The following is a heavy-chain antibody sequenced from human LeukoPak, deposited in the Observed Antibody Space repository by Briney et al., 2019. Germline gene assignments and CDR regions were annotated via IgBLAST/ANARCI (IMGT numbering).Heavy chain of an antibody. D-gene: IGHD3-10*01. CDR3: ARDYHGSGSPAL. V-gene: IGHV4-39*07. CDR1: GGSISSSSYY. Sequence: SETLSLTCTVSGGSISSSSYYWGWIRQPPGKGLEWIGSIYYSGSTYYNPSLKSRVTMSVDTSKNQFSLKLSSVTAADTAVYYCARDYHGSGSPALWGQGTLVTVSS. J-gene: IGHJ4*02. CDR2: IYYSGST.